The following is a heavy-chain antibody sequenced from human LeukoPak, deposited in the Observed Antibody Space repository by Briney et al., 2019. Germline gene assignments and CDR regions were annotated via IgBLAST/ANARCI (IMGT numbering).Heavy chain of an antibody. D-gene: IGHD5-24*01. V-gene: IGHV4-59*08. CDR3: ASTKRRDGYNYFDY. CDR1: GGCISSYY. Sequence: SETLSLTCTVSGGCISSYYWSWIRQPPGKGLEWIGYIYYSGSTNYNPSLKSRVTISVDTSKNQFSLKLSSVTAADTAVYYCASTKRRDGYNYFDYWGQGTLVTVSS. J-gene: IGHJ4*02. CDR2: IYYSGST.